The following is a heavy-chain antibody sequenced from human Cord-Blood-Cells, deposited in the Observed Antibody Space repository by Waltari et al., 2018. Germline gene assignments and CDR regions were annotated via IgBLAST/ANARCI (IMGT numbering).Heavy chain of an antibody. CDR2: IYHSGST. V-gene: IGHV4-4*02. J-gene: IGHJ3*02. CDR3: ARKEAVATISVGNAFDI. D-gene: IGHD5-12*01. Sequence: QVQLQESGPGLVKPSGTLSLTCAVPGGSISSSNWWSWVPQPPGKGLEWIGEIYHSGSTNYNPSLKSRVTISVDKSKNQFSLKLSSVTAADTAVYYCARKEAVATISVGNAFDIWGQGTMVTVSS. CDR1: GGSISSSNW.